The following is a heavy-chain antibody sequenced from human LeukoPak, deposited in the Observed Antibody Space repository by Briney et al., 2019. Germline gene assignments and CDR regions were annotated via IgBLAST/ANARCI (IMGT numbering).Heavy chain of an antibody. J-gene: IGHJ4*02. CDR1: GFTFSSYS. Sequence: GGSLRLSCAASGFTFSSYSMNWVRQAPGKGLEWVSSISSSSSYIYYADSVKGRFANSRDNAKNSLYLQMNSLRAEDTAVYYCARSPSGWYPTTFDYWGQGTLVTVSS. CDR3: ARSPSGWYPTTFDY. D-gene: IGHD6-19*01. V-gene: IGHV3-21*01. CDR2: ISSSSSYI.